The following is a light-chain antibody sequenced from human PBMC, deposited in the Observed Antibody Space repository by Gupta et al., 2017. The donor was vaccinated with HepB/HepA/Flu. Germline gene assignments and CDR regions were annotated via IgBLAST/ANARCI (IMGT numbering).Light chain of an antibody. CDR3: HQEDSFPIT. Sequence: DIQMTQSPSSLSASVGDTVTITCRASQGVNNYLAWFQQKPGEAPKSLIHFASSLQSGVPSKFSGSGSGTNFTLTISGRQPEDFATYYCHQEDSFPITFGGGTKVDI. CDR2: FAS. V-gene: IGKV1-16*02. CDR1: QGVNNY. J-gene: IGKJ4*01.